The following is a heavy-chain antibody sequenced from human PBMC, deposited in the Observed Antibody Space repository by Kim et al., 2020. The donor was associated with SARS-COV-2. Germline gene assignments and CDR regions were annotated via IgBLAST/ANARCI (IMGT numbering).Heavy chain of an antibody. CDR3: ARDGSIAAAKGDYYYGMDV. CDR2: IYYSGST. V-gene: IGHV4-59*13. CDR1: GGSISSYY. D-gene: IGHD6-13*01. Sequence: SETLSLTCTVSGGSISSYYWSWIRQPPGKGLEWIGYIYYSGSTNYNPSLKSRVTISVDTSKNQFSLKLSSVTAADTAVYYCARDGSIAAAKGDYYYGMDVWGQGTTVTVSS. J-gene: IGHJ6*02.